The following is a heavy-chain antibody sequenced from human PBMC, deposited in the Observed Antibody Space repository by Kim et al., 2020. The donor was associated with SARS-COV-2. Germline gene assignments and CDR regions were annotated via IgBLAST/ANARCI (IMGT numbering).Heavy chain of an antibody. Sequence: TYSNPSLKSRVTISVDTSKNPFSLKRSSVTAADTAVYYCARGVFGNWFDPWGQGTLVTVSS. D-gene: IGHD3-10*01. CDR2: T. J-gene: IGHJ5*02. V-gene: IGHV4-31*02. CDR3: ARGVFGNWFDP.